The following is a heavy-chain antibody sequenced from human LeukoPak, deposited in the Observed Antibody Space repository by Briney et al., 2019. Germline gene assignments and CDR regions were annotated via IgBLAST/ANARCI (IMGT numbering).Heavy chain of an antibody. V-gene: IGHV1-24*01. CDR3: ATGGATAMGGYYFDY. CDR2: FDPEDGET. J-gene: IGHJ4*02. Sequence: ASLKVSCKVSGYTLTELSMHWVRQAPGKGLERMGGFDPEDGETIYAQKFQGRVTMTEDTSTDTAYMELSSLRPEDTAVYYCATGGATAMGGYYFDYWGQGTLVTVSS. D-gene: IGHD5-18*01. CDR1: GYTLTELS.